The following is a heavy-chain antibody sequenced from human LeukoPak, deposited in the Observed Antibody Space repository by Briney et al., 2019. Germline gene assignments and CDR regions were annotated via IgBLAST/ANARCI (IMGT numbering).Heavy chain of an antibody. V-gene: IGHV3-7*01. CDR1: GFTFSGYW. Sequence: GGSLRLSCAASGFTFSGYWMSWVRQAPGKGLEWVANIKQDGSEKNYVDSVKGRFTISRDNAKTSLYLQMNSLRAEDTAVYYCARTYSSGPRDYWGQGTLVTVSS. CDR2: IKQDGSEK. CDR3: ARTYSSGPRDY. J-gene: IGHJ4*02. D-gene: IGHD6-25*01.